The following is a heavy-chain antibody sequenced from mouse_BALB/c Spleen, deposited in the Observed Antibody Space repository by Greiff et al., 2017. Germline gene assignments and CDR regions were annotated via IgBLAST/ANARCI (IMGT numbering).Heavy chain of an antibody. J-gene: IGHJ4*01. CDR2: IYPSDSYT. V-gene: IGHV1-69*02. Sequence: QVQLQQPGAELVRPGASVKLSCKASGYTFTSYWINWVKQRPGQGLEWIGNIYPSDSYTNYNQKFKDKATLTVDKSSSTAYMQLSSPTSEDSAVYYCTREEGTTVVATDCYAMDYWGQGTSVTVSS. CDR3: TREEGTTVVATDCYAMDY. CDR1: GYTFTSYW. D-gene: IGHD1-1*01.